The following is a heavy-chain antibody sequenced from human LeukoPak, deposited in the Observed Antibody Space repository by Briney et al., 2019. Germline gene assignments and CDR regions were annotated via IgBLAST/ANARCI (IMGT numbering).Heavy chain of an antibody. CDR1: GGSFSGYY. J-gene: IGHJ4*02. Sequence: PSETLSLTCAVYGGSFSGYYWSWIRQPPGKGLEWIGEINHSGSTNYNPSLKSRVTISVDTSKNQFSLKLSSVTAADTAVYYCARVRVLWLGELLTYFDYWGQGTLVTVSS. D-gene: IGHD3-10*01. CDR3: ARVRVLWLGELLTYFDY. CDR2: INHSGST. V-gene: IGHV4-34*01.